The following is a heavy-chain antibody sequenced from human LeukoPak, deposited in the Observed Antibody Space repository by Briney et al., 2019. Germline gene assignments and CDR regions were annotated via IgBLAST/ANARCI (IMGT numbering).Heavy chain of an antibody. J-gene: IGHJ4*02. CDR1: GFTFSTYW. D-gene: IGHD3-10*01. V-gene: IGHV3-7*01. Sequence: GGSLRLSCAASGFTFSTYWMSWVRQAPGKGLEWVANIKQDGSEKYYVDSVKGRLTISRDNAKNSLYLQMNSLRAEDTAVYYCAREHYGSGSYYNAYWGQGTLVTVSS. CDR3: AREHYGSGSYYNAY. CDR2: IKQDGSEK.